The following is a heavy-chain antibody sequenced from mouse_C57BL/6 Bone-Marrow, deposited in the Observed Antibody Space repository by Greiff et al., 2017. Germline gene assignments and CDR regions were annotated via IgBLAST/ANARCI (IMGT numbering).Heavy chain of an antibody. CDR3: ARYYYGYDGYYAMDY. D-gene: IGHD2-2*01. Sequence: VQLKESGPGLAKPSQTLSLTCSVTGYSITSDYWNWIRKFPGNKLEYMGYIRSSGSTYYNPTLKSRISITRDTSKNQYYLQLISVTTEDTATDYCARYYYGYDGYYAMDYGGQGTSVTVSS. CDR2: IRSSGST. J-gene: IGHJ4*01. V-gene: IGHV3-8*01. CDR1: GYSITSDY.